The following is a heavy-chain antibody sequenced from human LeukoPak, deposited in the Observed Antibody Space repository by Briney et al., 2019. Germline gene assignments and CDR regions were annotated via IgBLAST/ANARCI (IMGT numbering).Heavy chain of an antibody. V-gene: IGHV6-1*01. CDR3: ARAGLYYYGSGSYYPAPHAFDI. J-gene: IGHJ3*02. CDR1: GDSVSSNSAA. D-gene: IGHD3-10*01. CDR2: TYYRSKWYN. Sequence: SQTLSLTCAISGDSVSSNSAAWNWIRQSPSRDLEWLGRTYYRSKWYNDYAVSVKSRITINPDTSKNQFSLQLNSVTPEDTAVYYCARAGLYYYGSGSYYPAPHAFDIWGQGTMVTVSS.